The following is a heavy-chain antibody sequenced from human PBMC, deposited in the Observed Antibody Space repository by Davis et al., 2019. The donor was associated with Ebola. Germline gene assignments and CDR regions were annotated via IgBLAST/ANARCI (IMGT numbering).Heavy chain of an antibody. CDR3: AREGGRYYDSSGYVFDI. CDR1: GYRFTSYH. Sequence: ASVKVSCKASGYRFTSYHMHWVRQAPGQRLEWMGIINPITGGTSYAQNFQVRVNMTRDTSTSTVYMELSSLRSEDTAVYYCAREGGRYYDSSGYVFDIWGQGTMVKVSS. CDR2: INPITGGT. J-gene: IGHJ3*02. D-gene: IGHD3-22*01. V-gene: IGHV1-46*01.